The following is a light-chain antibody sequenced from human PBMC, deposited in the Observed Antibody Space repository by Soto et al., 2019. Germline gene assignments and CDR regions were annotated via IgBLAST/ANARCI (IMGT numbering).Light chain of an antibody. CDR3: QQYNLSPSS. Sequence: DIQMTQSPSSLSASVGDTGTITCRASQSFGSWLAWYQQKPGQAPKLLIYDISSLEYGVPSRFSGSGSGTEFTLTISSLQPDDFATYYCQQYNLSPSSFGQGTKVDIK. J-gene: IGKJ2*01. V-gene: IGKV1-5*01. CDR2: DIS. CDR1: QSFGSW.